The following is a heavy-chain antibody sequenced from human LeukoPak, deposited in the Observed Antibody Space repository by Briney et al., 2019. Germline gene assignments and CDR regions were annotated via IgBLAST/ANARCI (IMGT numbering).Heavy chain of an antibody. CDR3: ATDGNFDL. V-gene: IGHV4-59*01. Sequence: SETLSLTCTVSGGSISIYYWSWIRQPPGKGLEWIGYISYSGSTSYNPSLRSRVTISVDTSKNQFSLKLSSVTAADTAVYYCATDGNFDLWGRGTLVTVSS. D-gene: IGHD1-26*01. CDR1: GGSISIYY. CDR2: ISYSGST. J-gene: IGHJ2*01.